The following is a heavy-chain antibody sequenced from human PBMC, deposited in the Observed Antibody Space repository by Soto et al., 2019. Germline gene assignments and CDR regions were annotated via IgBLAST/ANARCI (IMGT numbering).Heavy chain of an antibody. Sequence: SETLSLTCTVSGGSISSGGYYWSWIRQPPGEGLEWIGHIYDSGRTYSNPSLNSRVTVSVDMSKNQFSLKVTSVTAADTAVYYCAKGPAGDKVDSWGRGILVTVSS. CDR2: IYDSGRT. J-gene: IGHJ4*02. CDR3: AKGPAGDKVDS. D-gene: IGHD7-27*01. V-gene: IGHV4-30-4*08. CDR1: GGSISSGGYY.